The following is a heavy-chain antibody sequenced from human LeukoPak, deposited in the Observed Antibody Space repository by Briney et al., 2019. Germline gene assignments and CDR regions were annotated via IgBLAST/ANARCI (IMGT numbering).Heavy chain of an antibody. CDR1: GYTFTGYY. CDR3: ARGMSSGWFDC. Sequence: ASMKVSCKASGYTFTGYYIHWVRQAPGQGLEWMGWINPNSGGTNYAQKFQGRVTMTSDTSVSTTYMELRRLRSDDTAVYYCARGMSSGWFDCWGQGTLVTVSS. CDR2: INPNSGGT. V-gene: IGHV1-2*02. D-gene: IGHD6-19*01. J-gene: IGHJ5*01.